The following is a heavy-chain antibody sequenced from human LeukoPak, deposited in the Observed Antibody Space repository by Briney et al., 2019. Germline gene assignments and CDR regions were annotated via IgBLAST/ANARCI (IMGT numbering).Heavy chain of an antibody. J-gene: IGHJ6*02. CDR3: ARVRSQNRVQLWFEPYYYYYGMDV. Sequence: GASVKVSCKASGYTFTSYGISWERQAPGQGLEWMGWISAYNGNTNYALKLQGGVTMTTDTSTSTAYMELRSLRSDDTAVYYCARVRSQNRVQLWFEPYYYYYGMDVWGQGTTVTVYS. D-gene: IGHD5-18*01. V-gene: IGHV1-18*01. CDR1: GYTFTSYG. CDR2: ISAYNGNT.